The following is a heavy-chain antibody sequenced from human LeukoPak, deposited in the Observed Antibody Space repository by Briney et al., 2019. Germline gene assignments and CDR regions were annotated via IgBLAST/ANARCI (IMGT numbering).Heavy chain of an antibody. CDR3: ARFAYCGGHCWYYFDY. CDR1: GGSISSYY. V-gene: IGHV4-59*01. CDR2: IYSSGST. D-gene: IGHD2-21*02. J-gene: IGHJ4*02. Sequence: SETLSLTCTVSGGSISSYYWSWIRQPPGKGLEWIGYIYSSGSTNYNPSLKSRITISVDTSENQFSLKLSSVTAADTAVYYCARFAYCGGHCWYYFDYWGQGSLVTVSS.